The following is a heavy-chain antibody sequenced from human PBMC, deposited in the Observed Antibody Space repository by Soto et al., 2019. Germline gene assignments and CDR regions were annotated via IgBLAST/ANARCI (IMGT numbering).Heavy chain of an antibody. CDR3: ASTAAGFSRTFEY. CDR1: GGSISSYY. Sequence: QVQLQESGPGLVKPSETLSLTCTVSGGSISSYYWSWIRQPAGKGLEWIGRIYTSGSTNYNPSLKSRVTMAVDTSQNQFSLKLSSVTAADTAVYYCASTAAGFSRTFEYWGQGTLVTVSS. V-gene: IGHV4-4*07. J-gene: IGHJ4*02. D-gene: IGHD6-13*01. CDR2: IYTSGST.